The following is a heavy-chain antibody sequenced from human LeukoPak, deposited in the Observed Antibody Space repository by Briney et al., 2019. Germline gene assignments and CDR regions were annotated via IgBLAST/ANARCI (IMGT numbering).Heavy chain of an antibody. D-gene: IGHD6-25*01. V-gene: IGHV3-48*01. CDR2: IGTSSTTI. CDR3: ARFAAGGSYYYYMDV. Sequence: GGSLRLSCVVSGFTVSSSYMSWVRQAPGKGLEWVSNIGTSSTTIYYADSVKGRFTISRDNAKNSLYLQMNSLRADDTAVYYCARFAAGGSYYYYMDVWGKGTTVTVSS. J-gene: IGHJ6*03. CDR1: GFTVSSSY.